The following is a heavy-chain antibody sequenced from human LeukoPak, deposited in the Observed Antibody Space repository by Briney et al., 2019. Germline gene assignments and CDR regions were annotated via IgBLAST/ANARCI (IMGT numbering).Heavy chain of an antibody. J-gene: IGHJ3*02. CDR3: ARHTRGSSGYYSTVYDAFDI. CDR1: GGSISSSSYY. CDR2: IYYSGST. D-gene: IGHD3-22*01. V-gene: IGHV4-39*01. Sequence: PSETLSLTCTVSGGSISSSSYYWGWIRQPPGKGLEWLGSIYYSGSTHYNPSLKSRVTISVDTSKNQFSLKLSSVTAADTAVYYCARHTRGSSGYYSTVYDAFDIWGQETMVTVAS.